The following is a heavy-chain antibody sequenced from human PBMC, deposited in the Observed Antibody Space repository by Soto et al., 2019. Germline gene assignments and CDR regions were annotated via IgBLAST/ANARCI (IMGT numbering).Heavy chain of an antibody. J-gene: IGHJ5*02. CDR1: GFSLSTSGVG. D-gene: IGHD4-17*01. Sequence: QITLKESGPTLVKPTQTLTLTCTFSGFSLSTSGVGVGWIRQPPGKALEWLALIYWNDDKRYSPSLKSRLTITKDTSKNQVVLTMTNMDPVDTATYYCAHRPPTTRTAHNGFDPWGQGTLVTVSS. CDR2: IYWNDDK. CDR3: AHRPPTTRTAHNGFDP. V-gene: IGHV2-5*01.